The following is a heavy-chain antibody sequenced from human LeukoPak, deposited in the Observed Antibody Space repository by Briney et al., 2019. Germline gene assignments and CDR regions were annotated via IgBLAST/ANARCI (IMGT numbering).Heavy chain of an antibody. Sequence: PRRSLRLSCAASGFTFSSYGMHWVRQAPGKGLEWVAVISYDGSNKYYADSVKGRFTISRDNSKNTLYLQMNSLRAEDTAVYYCAKDRETLYDSSGYPDYWGQGTLVTVSS. CDR2: ISYDGSNK. CDR3: AKDRETLYDSSGYPDY. V-gene: IGHV3-30*18. CDR1: GFTFSSYG. D-gene: IGHD3-22*01. J-gene: IGHJ4*02.